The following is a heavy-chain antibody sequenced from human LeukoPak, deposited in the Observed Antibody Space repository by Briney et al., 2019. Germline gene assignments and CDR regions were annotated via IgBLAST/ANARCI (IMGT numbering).Heavy chain of an antibody. CDR3: ARGARTIVATSFDY. D-gene: IGHD5-12*01. CDR2: ISNSGSTI. J-gene: IGHJ4*02. CDR1: GSTFSSYA. Sequence: PGGSLRLSCAASGSTFSSYAMSWDRQAPGKGREWVSNISNSGSTIYNADSVKGRFTISRDNDKNSMYLQMNSMRAEDTAVYYCARGARTIVATSFDYWGQGTLVTVSS. V-gene: IGHV3-48*04.